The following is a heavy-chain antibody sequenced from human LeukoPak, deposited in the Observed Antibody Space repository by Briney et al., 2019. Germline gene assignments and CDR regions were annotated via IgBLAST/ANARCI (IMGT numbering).Heavy chain of an antibody. CDR3: ARVYYSSSYDYWYFDL. J-gene: IGHJ2*01. CDR1: GGSIRNYY. CDR2: IYYSGST. D-gene: IGHD6-13*01. V-gene: IGHV4-59*01. Sequence: SETLSLTCTVSGGSIRNYYWSWIRQPPGKGLVWIGYIYYSGSTNYNPSLKSRVTISVDTSKDQFSLKLSSVTAADTAVYYCARVYYSSSYDYWYFDLWGRGTLVTVSS.